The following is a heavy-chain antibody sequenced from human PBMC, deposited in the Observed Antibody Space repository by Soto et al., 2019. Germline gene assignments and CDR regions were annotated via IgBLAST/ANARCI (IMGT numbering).Heavy chain of an antibody. CDR1: GYKFSNLL. CDR2: MYPGTSDI. J-gene: IGHJ6*02. CDR3: ATQRDFYYGMDV. Sequence: GESLKISCKGSGYKFSNLLLGWVRQMPGKGLECMGVMYPGTSDIRYIPSFQGQVTISADNSISTAYPHWNSLKASDTALYYCATQRDFYYGMDVWGQGTTVTVSS. D-gene: IGHD6-25*01. V-gene: IGHV5-51*01.